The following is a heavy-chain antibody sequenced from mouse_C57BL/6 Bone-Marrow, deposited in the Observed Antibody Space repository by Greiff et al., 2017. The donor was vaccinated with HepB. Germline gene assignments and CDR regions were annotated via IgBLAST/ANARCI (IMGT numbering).Heavy chain of an antibody. CDR2: IHPNSGST. CDR1: GYTFTSYW. J-gene: IGHJ1*03. Sequence: QVQLKQPGAELVKPGASVKLSCKASGYTFTSYWMHWVKQRPGQGLEWIGMIHPNSGSTNYNEKFKSKATLTVDKSSSTAYMQLSSLTSEDSAVYYCARSLYYYDREYFDVWGTGTTVTVSS. D-gene: IGHD1-1*01. V-gene: IGHV1-64*01. CDR3: ARSLYYYDREYFDV.